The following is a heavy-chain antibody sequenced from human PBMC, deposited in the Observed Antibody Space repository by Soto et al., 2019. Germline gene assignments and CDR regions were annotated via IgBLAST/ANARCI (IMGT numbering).Heavy chain of an antibody. J-gene: IGHJ4*02. CDR3: ARAQTSGWYVTY. CDR2: IKQDGSEK. CDR1: GFTFSSYW. Sequence: EVQLVESGGGVVQPGGSLRLSCAASGFTFSSYWMSWVLQAPGKGLEWVANIKQDGSEKYYVGSVKGRFTISRDNAKNSLYLQMNSLIAEDTAVYYCARAQTSGWYVTYWGQGTLVTVSS. D-gene: IGHD6-19*01. V-gene: IGHV3-7*01.